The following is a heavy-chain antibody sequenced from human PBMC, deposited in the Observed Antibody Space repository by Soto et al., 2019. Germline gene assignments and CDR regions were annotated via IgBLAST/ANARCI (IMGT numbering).Heavy chain of an antibody. J-gene: IGHJ5*02. V-gene: IGHV1-2*04. CDR1: GYTFTGYC. Sequence: ASVKVSCKASGYTFTGYCMHWVRQAPGQGLEWMGWINPNSGGTNYAQKFQGWVTMTRDTSISTAYMELSRLRSDDTAVYYCARETIYGSGSIGGWFDPWGQGTLVTVSS. D-gene: IGHD3-10*01. CDR2: INPNSGGT. CDR3: ARETIYGSGSIGGWFDP.